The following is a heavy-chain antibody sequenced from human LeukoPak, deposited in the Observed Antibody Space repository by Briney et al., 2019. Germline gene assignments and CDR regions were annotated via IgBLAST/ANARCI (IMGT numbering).Heavy chain of an antibody. J-gene: IGHJ5*02. D-gene: IGHD4-17*01. CDR1: GFTFSSYD. CDR3: ARANDYGDYSWFDP. V-gene: IGHV3-13*01. Sequence: PGGSLRLSCAASGFTFSSYDMHWVRQATGKGLEWVSAIGTAGDTYYPGSVKGRFTISRENAKNSLYLQMNSLRAGDTAVYYCARANDYGDYSWFDPWGQGTLVTVSS. CDR2: IGTAGDT.